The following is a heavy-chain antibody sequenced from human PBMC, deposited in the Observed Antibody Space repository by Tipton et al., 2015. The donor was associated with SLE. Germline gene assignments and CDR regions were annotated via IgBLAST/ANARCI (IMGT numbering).Heavy chain of an antibody. CDR1: GGSISSYY. J-gene: IGHJ2*01. Sequence: TLSLTCTVSGGSISSYYWSWIRQPPGKGLEWIGYIYYSGSTNYNPSLKSRVTISVDTSKNQFSLKLSSVTAADTAVHYCAREGQQLVYFDLWGRGTLVTVSS. CDR3: AREGQQLVYFDL. D-gene: IGHD6-13*01. CDR2: IYYSGST. V-gene: IGHV4-59*01.